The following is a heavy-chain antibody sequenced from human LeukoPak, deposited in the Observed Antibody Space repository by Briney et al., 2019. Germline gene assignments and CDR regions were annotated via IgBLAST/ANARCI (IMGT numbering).Heavy chain of an antibody. CDR2: IDQEGDTK. CDR1: GLTFSSYW. D-gene: IGHD3-10*01. CDR3: ATRGELSWFGALRY. Sequence: GGSLRLSCAVSGLTFSSYWMTWVRQAPGKGLEWVATIDQEGDTKYYTDSAKGRFTISRDNGKSSLHLQVTSLRVEDTAVYYCATRGELSWFGALRYWGQGALVTVSS. J-gene: IGHJ4*02. V-gene: IGHV3-7*01.